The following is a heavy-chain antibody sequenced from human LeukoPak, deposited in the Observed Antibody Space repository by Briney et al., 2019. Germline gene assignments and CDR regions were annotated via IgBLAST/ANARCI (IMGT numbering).Heavy chain of an antibody. V-gene: IGHV3-9*01. D-gene: IGHD1-26*01. J-gene: IGHJ4*02. CDR2: ISWNSGSI. CDR1: GFTFDDYA. Sequence: PGGSLRLSCAASGFTFDDYAMHWVRQAPGKGLEWVSGISWNSGSIGYADSVKGRFTISRDNAKNSLYLQMNSLRAEDTALYYCAKGGSGSPNLQIDYWGQGTLVTVSS. CDR3: AKGGSGSPNLQIDY.